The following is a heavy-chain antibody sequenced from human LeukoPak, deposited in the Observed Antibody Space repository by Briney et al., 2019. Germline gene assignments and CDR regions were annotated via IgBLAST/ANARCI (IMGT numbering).Heavy chain of an antibody. Sequence: GASVKVSCKASGYTFTSYGISWARQAPGQGLEWMGWINPNSDVTNYAQKFQGRVTMTRDTSISTAYMELSSLRSDDTAVYYCAREYYYESSDYYVVLSGAFDIWGQGTMVTVSS. D-gene: IGHD3-22*01. CDR2: INPNSDVT. J-gene: IGHJ3*02. CDR1: GYTFTSYG. V-gene: IGHV1-2*02. CDR3: AREYYYESSDYYVVLSGAFDI.